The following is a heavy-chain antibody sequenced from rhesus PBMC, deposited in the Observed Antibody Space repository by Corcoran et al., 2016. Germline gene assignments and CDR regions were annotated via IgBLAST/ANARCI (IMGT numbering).Heavy chain of an antibody. CDR2: IYGNSANT. D-gene: IGHD5-36*01. J-gene: IGHJ4*01. V-gene: IGHV4S9*01. CDR1: GGHTSAIYY. CDR3: ARDIATVDY. Sequence: QVQLQESGPGLVKPSETLSLTCAVSGGHTSAIYYLNWICHPPGKGLEWIGNIYGNSANTYYSPSLKSRVTISKDTSKNQFFLKLTSVTAADTAVYYCARDIATVDYWGQGVLVTVSS.